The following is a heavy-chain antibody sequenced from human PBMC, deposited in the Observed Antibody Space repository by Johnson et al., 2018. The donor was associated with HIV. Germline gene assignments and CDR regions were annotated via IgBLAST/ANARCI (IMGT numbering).Heavy chain of an antibody. Sequence: VQLLESGGGLVQAGGSLRLSCAASGFTFNSYVMSWVRQAPGKGLDWVSAISGGGGNTYYADSVKGRFTISRDNSKNELYLQMNSLRAEDTAIYYCASRSGALWGQGTMVTVSP. CDR2: ISGGGGNT. J-gene: IGHJ3*01. D-gene: IGHD1-26*01. CDR3: ASRSGAL. V-gene: IGHV3-23*01. CDR1: GFTFNSYV.